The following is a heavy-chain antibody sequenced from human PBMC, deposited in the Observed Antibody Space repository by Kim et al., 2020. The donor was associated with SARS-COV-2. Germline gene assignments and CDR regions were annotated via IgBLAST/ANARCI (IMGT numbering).Heavy chain of an antibody. J-gene: IGHJ6*02. V-gene: IGHV4-30-2*04. Sequence: YYNPTLKRRVTMSVDTSKNQFALKRSSVTAADTAVYYGASLYYDSSRMDVWGQGTTVTVSS. D-gene: IGHD3-22*01. CDR3: ASLYYDSSRMDV.